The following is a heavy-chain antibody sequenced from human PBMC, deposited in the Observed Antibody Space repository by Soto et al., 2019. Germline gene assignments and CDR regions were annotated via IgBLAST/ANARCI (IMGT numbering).Heavy chain of an antibody. V-gene: IGHV4-61*01. CDR2: IYYSGST. D-gene: IGHD6-13*01. J-gene: IGHJ6*02. Sequence: PSETLSLTCTVSGGSVSSGSYYWSWIRQPPGKGLEWIGYIYYSGSTNYNPSLKSRVTISVDTSKNQFSLKMSSVTAADTAVYYCARVGAAAGKYYYYYGMDVWGQGTTVTVSS. CDR1: GGSVSSGSYY. CDR3: ARVGAAAGKYYYYYGMDV.